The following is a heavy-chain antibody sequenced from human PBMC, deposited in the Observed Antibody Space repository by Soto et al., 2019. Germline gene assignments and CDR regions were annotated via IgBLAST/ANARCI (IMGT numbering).Heavy chain of an antibody. J-gene: IGHJ5*02. Sequence: QVQLQESGPGLVKPSQTLSLTCTVSGGSISSGGYYWSWIRQHPGKGLECLGYIYYSGSTYYNPSLKSRVTISVDTSKNQFSLKLGSVTAADTAVYYCARVPPARYQGWGWFDPWGQGTLVTVSA. V-gene: IGHV4-31*03. CDR2: IYYSGST. CDR1: GGSISSGGYY. D-gene: IGHD2-2*01. CDR3: ARVPPARYQGWGWFDP.